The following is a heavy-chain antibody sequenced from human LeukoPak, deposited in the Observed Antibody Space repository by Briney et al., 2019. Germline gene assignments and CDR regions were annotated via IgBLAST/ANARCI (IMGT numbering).Heavy chain of an antibody. CDR3: ARDLYSSGWTDAFDI. D-gene: IGHD6-19*01. J-gene: IGHJ3*02. V-gene: IGHV1-2*02. CDR1: GYTFTGYY. Sequence: GASVKVSCKASGYTFTGYYMHWVRQAPGQGLEWRGWIHPNSGDTNYSQKFQGRVSMTRDTSINTAYMELSRLTSDDTAVYYCARDLYSSGWTDAFDIWGQGTMVTVSS. CDR2: IHPNSGDT.